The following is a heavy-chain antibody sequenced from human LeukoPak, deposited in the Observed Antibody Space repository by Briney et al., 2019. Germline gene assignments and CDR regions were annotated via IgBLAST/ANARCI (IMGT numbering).Heavy chain of an antibody. Sequence: ASVKVSCKASGYTFTSYAMNWVRQAPGQGLEWMGWINTNTGNPTYAQGFTGRFVFSLDTSVSTAYLQISSLKAEDTAVYYCARGSEGRYFDWLYYFDYWGQGTLVTVSS. CDR2: INTNTGNP. D-gene: IGHD3-9*01. CDR1: GYTFTSYA. CDR3: ARGSEGRYFDWLYYFDY. V-gene: IGHV7-4-1*02. J-gene: IGHJ4*02.